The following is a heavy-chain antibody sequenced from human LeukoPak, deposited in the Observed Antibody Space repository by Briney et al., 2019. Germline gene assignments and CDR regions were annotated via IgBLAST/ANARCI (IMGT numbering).Heavy chain of an antibody. D-gene: IGHD6-19*01. V-gene: IGHV3-30*04. J-gene: IGHJ4*02. CDR3: TKARYSNAWDYSDY. CDR1: GFTFSSYA. CDR2: ISYDGSNK. Sequence: GGSLRLSCAASGFTFSSYAMHWVRQAPGKGLEWVAVISYDGSNKYYADSVKGRFTISRDNSKNTLYLQMNSLSADDTAVYYCTKARYSNAWDYSDYWGQGTLVTVSS.